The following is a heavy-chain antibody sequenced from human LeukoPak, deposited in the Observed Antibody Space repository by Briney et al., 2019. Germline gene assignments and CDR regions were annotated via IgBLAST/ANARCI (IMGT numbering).Heavy chain of an antibody. V-gene: IGHV3-30*02. J-gene: IGHJ6*03. Sequence: GGSLRLSCAASGFTFSSYGMHWLRQAPGKGLERVAFIRYDGSNKYYADSVKGRFTISRDNSKNTLYLQMNSLRAEDTAVYYCANQGGSLTKVGYYMDVWGKGTTVTVSS. D-gene: IGHD1-26*01. CDR2: IRYDGSNK. CDR1: GFTFSSYG. CDR3: ANQGGSLTKVGYYMDV.